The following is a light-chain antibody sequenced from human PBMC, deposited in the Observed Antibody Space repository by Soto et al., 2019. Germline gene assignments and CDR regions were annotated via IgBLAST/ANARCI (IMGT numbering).Light chain of an antibody. J-gene: IGLJ2*01. CDR1: TSNIGAGYD. Sequence: QSVLTQPPSVSGAPGQRVTISCTGSTSNIGAGYDVHWYQQLPGTAPKLLMYGKTNRPSGVPDRFSGSKSGTSASLAITGRQADDEADYYCQSYDSSLRAVVFGGGTKLTVL. V-gene: IGLV1-40*01. CDR2: GKT. CDR3: QSYDSSLRAVV.